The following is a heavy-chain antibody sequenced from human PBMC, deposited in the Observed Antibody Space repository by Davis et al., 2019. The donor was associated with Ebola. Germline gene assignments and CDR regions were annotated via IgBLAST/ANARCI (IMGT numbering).Heavy chain of an antibody. CDR3: VHRRPYSPFV. D-gene: IGHD4-11*01. CDR1: GFTFSIYA. Sequence: GESLKISCAASGFTFSIYAMSWVRQAPGKGLEWVSTSGSGGSTYYADSVKGRFTISRDNSKDTLYLQMNSLRVEDTAVYYCVHRRPYSPFVWGQGTTVTVS. V-gene: IGHV3-23*01. J-gene: IGHJ6*02. CDR2: SGSGGST.